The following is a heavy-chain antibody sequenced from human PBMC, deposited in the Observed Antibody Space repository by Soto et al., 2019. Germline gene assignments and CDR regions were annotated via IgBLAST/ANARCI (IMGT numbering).Heavy chain of an antibody. CDR1: GFTFSSYA. CDR3: AKDDLKLLQYYYYMDV. Sequence: EVQLLESGGGLVQPGGSLRLSCAASGFTFSSYAMSWVRQAPGKGLEWVSAISGSGGSTYYADSVKGRFTISRDNSKNTLYLQMNSLRAEDTAVYYCAKDDLKLLQYYYYMDVWGKGTTVTVSS. D-gene: IGHD1-7*01. V-gene: IGHV3-23*01. J-gene: IGHJ6*03. CDR2: ISGSGGST.